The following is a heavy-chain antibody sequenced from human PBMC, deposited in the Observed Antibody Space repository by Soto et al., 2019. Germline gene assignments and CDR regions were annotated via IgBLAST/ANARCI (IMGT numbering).Heavy chain of an antibody. V-gene: IGHV3-21*01. CDR1: GFTFSSYS. CDR2: ISSSSSYI. CDR3: ARGWELLGAFDI. Sequence: GGSLSLSCAASGFTFSSYSMNWVRQAPGKGLEWVSSISSSSSYIYYADSVKGRFTISRDNAKNSLYLQMNSLRAEDTAVYYCARGWELLGAFDIWGQGTMVTV. J-gene: IGHJ3*02. D-gene: IGHD1-26*01.